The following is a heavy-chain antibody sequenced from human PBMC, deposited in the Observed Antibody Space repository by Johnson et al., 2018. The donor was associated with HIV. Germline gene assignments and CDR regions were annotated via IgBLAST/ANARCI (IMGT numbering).Heavy chain of an antibody. CDR1: GFTLSTYW. D-gene: IGHD6-19*01. Sequence: VQLVESGGGVVQPGGSLRLSCAASGFTLSTYWMSWVRQAPGKGLEWVANIKQDGSEKYCVDSVKGRFTISRDNAKNSLYLQMNSLRAEDTAVYYCAKIIGYSSGLEIWGQGTMVTVSS. CDR2: IKQDGSEK. CDR3: AKIIGYSSGLEI. V-gene: IGHV3-7*01. J-gene: IGHJ3*02.